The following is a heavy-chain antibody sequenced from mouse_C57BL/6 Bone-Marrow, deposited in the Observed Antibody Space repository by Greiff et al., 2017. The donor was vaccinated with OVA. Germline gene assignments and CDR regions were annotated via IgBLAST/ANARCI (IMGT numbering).Heavy chain of an antibody. J-gene: IGHJ2*01. Sequence: QVQLQQSGAELARPGASVKLSCKASGYTFTSYGISWVKQRTGQGLEWIGEIYPRSGNTYYNEKFKGKATLTADKSSSTAYMELRSLTSEDSAVYFCARRDYYDDGVGDCDYWGQGTTLTVSS. V-gene: IGHV1-81*01. CDR1: GYTFTSYG. CDR2: IYPRSGNT. D-gene: IGHD2-4*01. CDR3: ARRDYYDDGVGDCDY.